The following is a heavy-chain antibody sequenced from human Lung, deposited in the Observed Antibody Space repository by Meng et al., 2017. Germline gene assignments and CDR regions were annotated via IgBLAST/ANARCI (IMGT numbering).Heavy chain of an antibody. J-gene: IGHJ4*01. V-gene: IGHV3-15*02. CDR3: RWLSTHPPDQ. CDR1: GFTFSNAW. Sequence: LLKCGGAWVEVGGSLRLSSAASGFTFSNAWSSWVRQARGKGREWVGCIKSKSDGETADYAAPVKGRFTISRNDSQNTLYLQMNSLKTEDTAVYYCRWLSTHPPDQWGQGTLVTVSS. D-gene: IGHD3-22*01. CDR2: IKSKSDGETA.